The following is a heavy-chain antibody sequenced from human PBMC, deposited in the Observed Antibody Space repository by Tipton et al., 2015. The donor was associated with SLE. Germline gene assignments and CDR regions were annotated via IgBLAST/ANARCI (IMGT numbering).Heavy chain of an antibody. CDR3: ARVGDTVHFHY. V-gene: IGHV4-39*07. J-gene: IGHJ4*02. CDR2: INHSGGT. D-gene: IGHD5-18*01. Sequence: LRLSCTVSGGSISSGGYYWSWIRQPPGKGLEWIGEINHSGGTNYNPSLKSRVTISVDTSKNQFSLKLSSVTAADTAVYYCARVGDTVHFHYWGQGTLVTVSS. CDR1: GGSISSGGYY.